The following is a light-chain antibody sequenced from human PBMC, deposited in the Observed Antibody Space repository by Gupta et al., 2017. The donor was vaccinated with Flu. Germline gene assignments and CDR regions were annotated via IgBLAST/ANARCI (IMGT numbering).Light chain of an antibody. Sequence: GTPGQPGSNSWRFKQGLLSSDGNTYLHLVQAGARQFPRRLVYQVSYRGSGVPDKFNGRGSGTGFTLKISRVGAGDGGIFLCMQGAHGPWAFGQGTTVEIK. J-gene: IGKJ1*01. CDR3: MQGAHGPWA. V-gene: IGKV2-30*01. CDR1: QGLLSSDGNTY. CDR2: QVS.